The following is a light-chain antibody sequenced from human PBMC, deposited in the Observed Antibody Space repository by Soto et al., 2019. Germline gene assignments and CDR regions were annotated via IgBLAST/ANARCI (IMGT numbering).Light chain of an antibody. V-gene: IGLV2-14*03. J-gene: IGLJ1*01. CDR1: SSDVGGYNY. CDR3: SSYTSSSTLV. Sequence: QSVLTQPASVSGSPGQSITISCTGTSSDVGGYNYVSWYQHHPGKAPKLMIYDVINRPSGVSNRFSGSKSGNTGSLTISGLQVEDEADYYCSSYTSSSTLVFGTGTKVTVL. CDR2: DVI.